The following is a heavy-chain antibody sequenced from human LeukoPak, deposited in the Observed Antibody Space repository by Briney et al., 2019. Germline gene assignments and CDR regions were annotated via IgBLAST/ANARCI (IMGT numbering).Heavy chain of an antibody. CDR2: INEDASTI. V-gene: IGHV3-74*03. J-gene: IGHJ4*02. CDR1: GFTLSRYW. Sequence: PGGSLRLSCVASGFTLSRYWMHWVRQVPGKGLEWVSRINEDASTITYADSVKGRFTISRDNAKNTLYLQMNSLRAEDTAVHFVWTPGDDFDHWGQGTLVTVSS. CDR3: WTPGDDFDH. D-gene: IGHD3-16*01.